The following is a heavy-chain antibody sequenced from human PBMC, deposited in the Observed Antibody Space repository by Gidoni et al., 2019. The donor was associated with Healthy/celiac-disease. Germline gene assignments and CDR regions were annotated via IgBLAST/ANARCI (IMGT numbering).Heavy chain of an antibody. CDR1: GYTLTELS. J-gene: IGHJ6*02. CDR2: FDPEDGET. D-gene: IGHD1-26*01. CDR3: ATMKGGATTLGYYYYGMDV. Sequence: QVQLVQSGAEVRKPGASVKVSCQVSGYTLTELSMHWVRQAPGKGLEWMGGFDPEDGETIYAQKFQGRVTMTEDTSTDTAYMGLSSLRSEDTAVYYCATMKGGATTLGYYYYGMDVWGQGTTVTVSS. V-gene: IGHV1-24*01.